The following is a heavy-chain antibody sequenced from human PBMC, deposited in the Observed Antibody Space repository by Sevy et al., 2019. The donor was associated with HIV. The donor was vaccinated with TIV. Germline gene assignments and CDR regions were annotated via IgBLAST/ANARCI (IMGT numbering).Heavy chain of an antibody. CDR3: AGALWVRGGFGESYLYYYYYGMDV. J-gene: IGHJ6*02. V-gene: IGHV3-7*01. CDR2: IKQDGSEK. CDR1: GFTFSSYW. D-gene: IGHD3-10*01. Sequence: GGSLRLYCAASGFTFSSYWMSWVRQAPGKGLEWVANIKQDGSEKYYVDSVKGRFTISRDNAKNSLYLQMNSLRAEDTAVYYCAGALWVRGGFGESYLYYYYYGMDVWGQGTTVTVSS.